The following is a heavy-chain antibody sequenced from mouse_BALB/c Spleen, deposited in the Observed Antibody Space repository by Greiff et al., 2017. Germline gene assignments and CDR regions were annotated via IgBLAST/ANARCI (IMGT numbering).Heavy chain of an antibody. D-gene: IGHD1-1*01. V-gene: IGHV5-9-3*01. CDR3: ARQGSSYAMDY. CDR2: ISSGGSYT. Sequence: EVKLVESGGGLVKPGGSLKLSCAASGFTFSSYAMSWVRQTPEKRLEWVATISSGGSYTYYPDSVKGRFTISRDNAKNTLYLQMSSLRSEDTAMYYCARQGSSYAMDYWGQGTSVTVSS. J-gene: IGHJ4*01. CDR1: GFTFSSYA.